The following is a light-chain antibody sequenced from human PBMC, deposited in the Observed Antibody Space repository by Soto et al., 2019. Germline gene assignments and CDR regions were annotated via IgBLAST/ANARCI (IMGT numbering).Light chain of an antibody. J-gene: IGLJ1*01. V-gene: IGLV2-14*01. Sequence: QSALTQPASVSGSPGQSITISCTGTSSDVGGYNYVSWYQQHPGKAPKLMIYEVSNRPSGVSNRFSGSKSGNTASLTISGLQAEDEADYYCCSYTSSSLYVFGTGTKLTVL. CDR2: EVS. CDR3: CSYTSSSLYV. CDR1: SSDVGGYNY.